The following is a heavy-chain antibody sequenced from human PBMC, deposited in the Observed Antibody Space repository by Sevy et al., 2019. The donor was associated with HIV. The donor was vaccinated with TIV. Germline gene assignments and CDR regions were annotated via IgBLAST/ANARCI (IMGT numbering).Heavy chain of an antibody. Sequence: SETLSLTCTVSGGSISSYYWSWIRQPPGKGLKWIGYIDDSGSTNCNPSLKSRVTISVDTPKNQISLKLTSVTAADTAVYYCARGYNWNIEGLDYWGQGTLVTVSS. CDR2: IDDSGST. D-gene: IGHD1-20*01. J-gene: IGHJ4*02. CDR1: GGSISSYY. V-gene: IGHV4-59*01. CDR3: ARGYNWNIEGLDY.